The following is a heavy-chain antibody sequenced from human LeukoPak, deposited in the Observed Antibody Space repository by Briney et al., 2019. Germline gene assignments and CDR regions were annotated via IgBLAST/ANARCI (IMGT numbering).Heavy chain of an antibody. D-gene: IGHD3-16*02. V-gene: IGHV4-59*01. CDR3: AKYVWGSYPTFEDY. CDR1: GGSISSYY. Sequence: SETLSLTCTVSGGSISSYYWSWIRKPPRKRLECIVYISYSGSTNYNPSLKSRVTISVDTSKNQCSLKLSSVTAADTAVYYCAKYVWGSYPTFEDYWGQGTLVTVSS. J-gene: IGHJ4*02. CDR2: ISYSGST.